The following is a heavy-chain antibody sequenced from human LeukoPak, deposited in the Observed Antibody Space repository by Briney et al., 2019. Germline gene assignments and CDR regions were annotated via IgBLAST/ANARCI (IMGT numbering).Heavy chain of an antibody. CDR1: GFTFSSYG. J-gene: IGHJ6*02. CDR2: ISYDGSNK. V-gene: IGHV3-30*18. CDR3: AKDQGYSYGAYYYYGMDV. Sequence: GRSLRLSCAASGFTFSSYGMHWVRQAPGKGLEWVAVISYDGSNKYYADSVKGRLTISRDNSKNTLYLQMNSLRAEDTAVYYCAKDQGYSYGAYYYYGMDVWGQGTTVTVSS. D-gene: IGHD5-18*01.